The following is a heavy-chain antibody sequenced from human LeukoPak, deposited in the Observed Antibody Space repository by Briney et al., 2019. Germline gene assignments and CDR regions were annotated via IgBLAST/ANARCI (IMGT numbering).Heavy chain of an antibody. CDR3: ARDIVAVGWSRILDY. J-gene: IGHJ4*02. Sequence: AGGSLRLSCAASGFTFSSYAMHWVRQAPGKGLEWVAVISYDGSNKYYADSVKGRFTISRDNSKNTLYLQMNSLRAEDTAVYYCARDIVAVGWSRILDYWGQGTLVTVSS. CDR2: ISYDGSNK. V-gene: IGHV3-30*04. D-gene: IGHD6-19*01. CDR1: GFTFSSYA.